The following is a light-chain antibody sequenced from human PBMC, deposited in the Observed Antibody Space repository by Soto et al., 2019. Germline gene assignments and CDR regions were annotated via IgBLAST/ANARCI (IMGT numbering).Light chain of an antibody. V-gene: IGKV3-15*01. J-gene: IGKJ5*01. CDR3: QQYNNWPFS. Sequence: ESLFTHCPVALSLSPGERATLSCRAIQIVSRTYLIGCQHKPVHSPLLVIYDVSIRATGVPARFSATGSETDFTLTISGLQSEDSAVYFCQQYNNWPFSFGQGTRLEIK. CDR2: DVS. CDR1: QIVSRTY.